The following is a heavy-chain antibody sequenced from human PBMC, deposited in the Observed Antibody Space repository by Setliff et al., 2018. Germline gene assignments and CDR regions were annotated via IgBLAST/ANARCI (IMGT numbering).Heavy chain of an antibody. CDR2: IYYSGST. V-gene: IGHV4-30-4*08. J-gene: IGHJ4*02. CDR1: GGSISSGDYY. Sequence: LSLTCTVSGGSISSGDYYWSWIRQPPGKGLEWIGYIYYSGSTYYNASLQSRVTISMDTSKNQFSLKVSSVTAADTAVYYCARSFSRREKFLLDYWGQGALVTVSS. CDR3: ARSFSRREKFLLDY.